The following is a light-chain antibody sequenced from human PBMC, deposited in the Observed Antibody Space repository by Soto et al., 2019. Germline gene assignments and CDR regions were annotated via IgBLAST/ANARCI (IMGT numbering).Light chain of an antibody. CDR3: QHYNSYSET. J-gene: IGKJ1*01. CDR2: EAS. CDR1: QTISSW. Sequence: DILLTPSLSTPFASVGHRVTITCRASQTISSWLAWYQQKPGKAPKLLIYEASTLKSGVPSRFSGSGSGTEFTLTISSLQPDDFATYYCQHYNSYSETFGQGTKVDI. V-gene: IGKV1-5*03.